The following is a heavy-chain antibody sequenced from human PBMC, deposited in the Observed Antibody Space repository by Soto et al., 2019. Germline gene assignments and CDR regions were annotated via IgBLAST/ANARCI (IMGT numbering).Heavy chain of an antibody. CDR1: GFTFSDYY. CDR2: ISSSGSTI. V-gene: IGHV3-11*01. D-gene: IGHD1-26*01. Sequence: GGSLRLSCAASGFTFSDYYMSRIRQAPGKGLVWVSYISSSGSTIYYADSVKGRFTISRDNAKNSLYLQMNSLRAEDTAVYYCARDIEMASSEGAFDIWGQGTMVTVSS. J-gene: IGHJ3*02. CDR3: ARDIEMASSEGAFDI.